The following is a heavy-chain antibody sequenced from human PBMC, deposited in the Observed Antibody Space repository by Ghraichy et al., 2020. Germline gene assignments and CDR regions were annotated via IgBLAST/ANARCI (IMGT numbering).Heavy chain of an antibody. Sequence: SQTLSLTCTVSGGSIGSSSYYWGWIRQPPGKGLEWIGSIYYSGSIYYNPSLKSRVTISVDTSKNQFSLKLSSVTAADTAVYYCARHRHHITIFGVVLWGQGTLLTVSS. CDR3: ARHRHHITIFGVVL. V-gene: IGHV4-39*01. CDR1: GGSIGSSSYY. D-gene: IGHD3-3*01. CDR2: IYYSGSI. J-gene: IGHJ4*02.